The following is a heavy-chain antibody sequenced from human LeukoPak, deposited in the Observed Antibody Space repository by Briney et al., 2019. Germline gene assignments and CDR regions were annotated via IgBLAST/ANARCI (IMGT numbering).Heavy chain of an antibody. Sequence: GGSLRLSCVASGFTFNNFAMNWVRQAPGKGLGWVGRIKPKTDGETTEYAAPVKDRFSISRDDSKSMMYLQMNSLKTEDTAVYYCITPLPYSAQGGQGTLVTVSS. CDR1: GFTFNNFA. V-gene: IGHV3-15*07. CDR2: IKPKTDGETT. J-gene: IGHJ4*02. CDR3: ITPLPYSAQ. D-gene: IGHD2-21*01.